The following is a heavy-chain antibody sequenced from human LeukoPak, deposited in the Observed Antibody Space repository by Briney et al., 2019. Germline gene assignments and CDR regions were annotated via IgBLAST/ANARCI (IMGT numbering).Heavy chain of an antibody. CDR1: GGSISFNY. D-gene: IGHD6-19*01. J-gene: IGHJ5*02. CDR2: VYHTGST. V-gene: IGHV4-34*01. Sequence: SETLSLTCTVSGGSISFNYWNWIRLPPGKGLEWIGEVYHTGSTKYNPSLKSRVIMSVDTSKNQFSLKLSSVTAADTAVYYCARGKNTGWFTGYFGPWGQGSLVTVSS. CDR3: ARGKNTGWFTGYFGP.